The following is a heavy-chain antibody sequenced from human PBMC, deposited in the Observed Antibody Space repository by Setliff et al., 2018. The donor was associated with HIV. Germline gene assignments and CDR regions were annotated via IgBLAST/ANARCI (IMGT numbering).Heavy chain of an antibody. Sequence: SETLSFTCTVSDDSVSTFYWNWIRQPPGKGLEWIGFIHHTGSTVSNPSLKSRVTILMDLSRNQLSLHLASVTTADTAVYFCAPGEGVASTYYHDWGQGTQVT. D-gene: IGHD3-3*01. CDR1: DDSVSTFY. J-gene: IGHJ4*01. V-gene: IGHV4-59*02. CDR3: APGEGVASTYYHD. CDR2: IHHTGST.